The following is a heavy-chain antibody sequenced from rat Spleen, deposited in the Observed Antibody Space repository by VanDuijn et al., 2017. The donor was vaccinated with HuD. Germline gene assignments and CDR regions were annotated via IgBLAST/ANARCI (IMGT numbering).Heavy chain of an antibody. V-gene: IGHV5S13*01. CDR2: ISPSGGGT. D-gene: IGHD4-3*01. Sequence: EVQLVESGGGLVQPGRSLKLSCAASGFIFSNYGMAWVRQTPTKGLEWVASISPSGGGTYYRDSVKGRFTVSRDNTRSTQFLQMDSLRSEDTATYYCARQDTSGYSNWFTYWGQGTLVTVSS. CDR1: GFIFSNYG. J-gene: IGHJ3*01. CDR3: ARQDTSGYSNWFTY.